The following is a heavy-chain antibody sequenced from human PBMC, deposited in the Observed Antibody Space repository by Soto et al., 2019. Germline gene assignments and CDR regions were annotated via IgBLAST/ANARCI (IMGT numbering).Heavy chain of an antibody. CDR2: IYYSGST. D-gene: IGHD6-13*01. Sequence: QVQLQESGPGLVKPSQTLSLTCTVSGGSISSGGYYWSWIRQHPGKGLEWIGYIYYSGSTYYNPYLKSRVTISVAPSKSRFSLTLSSVPAADTAGYYCPRYSSPNNCFDPWGPGTLVTVSS. V-gene: IGHV4-31*03. CDR1: GGSISSGGYY. CDR3: PRYSSPNNCFDP. J-gene: IGHJ5*02.